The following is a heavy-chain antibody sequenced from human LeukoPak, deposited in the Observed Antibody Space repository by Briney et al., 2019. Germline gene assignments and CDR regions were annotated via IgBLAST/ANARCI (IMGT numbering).Heavy chain of an antibody. CDR3: AKDSGSRVGATDRHTPRKFDY. V-gene: IGHV3-64*01. Sequence: GGSLRLSCAASGFTFSSYAMHWVRQAPGKGLEYVSAISSNGGSTYYANSVKGRFTISRDNSKNTLYLQMNSLRAEDTAVYYCAKDSGSRVGATDRHTPRKFDYWGQGTLVTVSS. J-gene: IGHJ4*02. CDR1: GFTFSSYA. CDR2: ISSNGGST. D-gene: IGHD1-26*01.